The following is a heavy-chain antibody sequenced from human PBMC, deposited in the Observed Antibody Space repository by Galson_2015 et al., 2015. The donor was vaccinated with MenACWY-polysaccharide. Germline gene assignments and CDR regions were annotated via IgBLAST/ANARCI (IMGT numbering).Heavy chain of an antibody. CDR1: TVTFRGSG. CDR2: IQYDAVYK. CDR3: AREGSRIVFHAFDT. J-gene: IGHJ3*02. Sequence: SLRLSCAASTVTFRGSGMHWVRQAPGKGLEGVAVIQYDAVYKQYLDSVKGRFSVSRDNSKSTLYLEMNNLRAEDTALYYCAREGSRIVFHAFDTWGQGTMVIVSS. V-gene: IGHV3-33*01. D-gene: IGHD3-10*02.